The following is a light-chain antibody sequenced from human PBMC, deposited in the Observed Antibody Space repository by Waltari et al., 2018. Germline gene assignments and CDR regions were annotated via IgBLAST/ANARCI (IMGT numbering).Light chain of an antibody. V-gene: IGLV2-14*03. CDR1: SSDIGGYNY. CDR2: DVS. CDR3: CSYTTISTPAYV. J-gene: IGLJ1*01. Sequence: QSALTQPASISGSPGQSITISCSGTSSDIGGYNYVSWYQQHPGEAPKLLIFDVSNRPSGVSNRFSGSKSGNTASLTISGLQAEYEADYYCCSYTTISTPAYVFGTGTKVTVL.